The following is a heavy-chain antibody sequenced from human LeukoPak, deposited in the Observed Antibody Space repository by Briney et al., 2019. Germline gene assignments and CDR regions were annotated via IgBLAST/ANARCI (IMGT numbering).Heavy chain of an antibody. CDR1: GFTFNNYG. CDR2: IRFDGSNK. D-gene: IGHD3-10*01. Sequence: PGGSLRLSCAASGFTFNNYGMHWVRQAPGKGLEWVAFIRFDGSNKYYADSVKGRFTISRDNSKNTLYLQMNSLRAEDTAVYYCGKDVFWFGDYWGQGTLVTVSS. J-gene: IGHJ4*02. CDR3: GKDVFWFGDY. V-gene: IGHV3-30*02.